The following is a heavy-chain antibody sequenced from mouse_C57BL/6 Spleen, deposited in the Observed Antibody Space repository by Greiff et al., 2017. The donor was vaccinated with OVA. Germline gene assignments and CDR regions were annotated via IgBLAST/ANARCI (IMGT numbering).Heavy chain of an antibody. V-gene: IGHV1-9*01. J-gene: IGHJ2*01. CDR3: ARHYYGSSWGY. CDR1: GYTFTGYW. Sequence: VQLQQSGAELVKPGASVKLSCKATGYTFTGYWIEWVKQRPGHGLGWIGEFLPGSGSTNSNEKFKGKATFTADTSSNTAYMQLSSLTTEDSAIYYCARHYYGSSWGYWGQGTTLTVSS. D-gene: IGHD1-1*01. CDR2: FLPGSGST.